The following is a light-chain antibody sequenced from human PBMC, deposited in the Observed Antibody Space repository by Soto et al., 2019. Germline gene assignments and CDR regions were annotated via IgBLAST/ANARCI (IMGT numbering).Light chain of an antibody. Sequence: EIVLTQSTATLSLSPGERVTLSCRASQSVSSSNLAWYQQKPGQAPRLLIYGASSRATGIPDRFSVSGSGTDFTLTISRLEPEDFAVYYCQQYGTSPLTFGGGTKVEIK. CDR1: QSVSSSN. CDR3: QQYGTSPLT. V-gene: IGKV3-20*01. J-gene: IGKJ4*01. CDR2: GAS.